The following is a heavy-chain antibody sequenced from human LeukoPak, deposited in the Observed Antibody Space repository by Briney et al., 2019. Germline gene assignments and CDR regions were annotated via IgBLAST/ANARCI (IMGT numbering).Heavy chain of an antibody. CDR1: GLAFSSYG. CDR2: IWYDGRKK. D-gene: IGHD3-10*01. V-gene: IGHV3-33*01. CDR3: ARGSYYYGSGSYPWGYFDY. Sequence: PGGSLRLSCVPSGLAFSSYGMHWVRQAPGKGLEWVAVIWYDGRKKYYADSVKGRFTISRDNSKNTLYLQMNSLRAEDTAVYYCARGSYYYGSGSYPWGYFDYWGQGTLVTVSS. J-gene: IGHJ4*02.